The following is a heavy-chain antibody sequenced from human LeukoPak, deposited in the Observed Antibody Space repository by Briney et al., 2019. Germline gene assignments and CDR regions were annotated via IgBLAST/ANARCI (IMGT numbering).Heavy chain of an antibody. CDR3: ARNQDPTVTTVVADP. D-gene: IGHD4-17*01. CDR2: INPNSGGT. V-gene: IGHV1-2*02. CDR1: GYTFTGYY. J-gene: IGHJ5*02. Sequence: ASVKGSCKASGYTFTGYYMQWVRQAPGQGLEWMGWINPNSGGTNYAQKFQGRVTMTRDTSISTAYMELSRLRSDDTAVYYCARNQDPTVTTVVADPWGQGTLVTVSS.